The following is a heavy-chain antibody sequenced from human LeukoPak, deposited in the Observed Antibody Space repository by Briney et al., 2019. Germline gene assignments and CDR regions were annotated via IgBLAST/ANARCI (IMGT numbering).Heavy chain of an antibody. CDR2: INTDGSNI. V-gene: IGHV3-74*01. Sequence: GGSLRLSCAASGFTFGNYWMHWVRQAPGKGLVWVSRINTDGSNIHYADSLKGRFTISRDNAKNSLYLQMNSLRAEDTAVYYCARDQVSVAGTGIDYWGQGTLVTVSS. J-gene: IGHJ4*02. CDR3: ARDQVSVAGTGIDY. CDR1: GFTFGNYW. D-gene: IGHD6-13*01.